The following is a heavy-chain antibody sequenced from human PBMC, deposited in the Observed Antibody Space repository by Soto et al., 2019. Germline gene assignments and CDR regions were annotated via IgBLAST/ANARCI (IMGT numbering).Heavy chain of an antibody. CDR2: TYYRSKWYN. J-gene: IGHJ6*02. Sequence: LSLTCAISGDSVSSNSAAWNWIRQSPSRGLEWLGRTYYRSKWYNDYAVSVKSRITINPDTSKNQFSLQLNSVTPEDTAVYYCARELVYSSSWSYGMDVWGQGTTVTVSS. CDR3: ARELVYSSSWSYGMDV. V-gene: IGHV6-1*01. CDR1: GDSVSSNSAA. D-gene: IGHD6-13*01.